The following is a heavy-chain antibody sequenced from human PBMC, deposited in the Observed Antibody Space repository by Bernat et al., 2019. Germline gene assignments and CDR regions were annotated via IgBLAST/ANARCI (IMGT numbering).Heavy chain of an antibody. CDR1: GFTFSSYA. D-gene: IGHD4-11*01. CDR3: ARGSGSNTIGWYFDL. CDR2: ISYDGSNK. Sequence: QVQLVESGGGVVQPGRSLRLSCAASGFTFSSYAMHWFRWAPGTGLEWVAVISYDGSNKYYADSVKGRFTVSRKNSKITLYLRMNSLRAEGTAEYCCARGSGSNTIGWYFDLWGRGALVTVCS. V-gene: IGHV3-30*16. J-gene: IGHJ2*01.